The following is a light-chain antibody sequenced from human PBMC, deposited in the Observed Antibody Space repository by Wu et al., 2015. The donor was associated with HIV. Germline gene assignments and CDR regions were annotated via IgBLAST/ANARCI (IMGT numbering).Light chain of an antibody. Sequence: EIVLTQSPDTLSLSPGERATLSCRASQSVSSSFLAWYQQKPGQAPRLLIYAASSRATGIPDKFSGSGSGTDFTLTISSLEPEDFAVYYCQHRNNWPFTFGPGTKVDLK. CDR3: QHRNNWPFT. CDR1: QSVSSSF. J-gene: IGKJ3*01. V-gene: IGKV3D-20*02. CDR2: AAS.